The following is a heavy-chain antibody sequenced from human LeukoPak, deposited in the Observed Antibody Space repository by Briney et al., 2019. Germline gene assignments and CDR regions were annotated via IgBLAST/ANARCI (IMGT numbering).Heavy chain of an antibody. CDR1: GYTFTSYG. CDR2: IRAYNGNT. D-gene: IGHD4-17*01. J-gene: IGHJ2*01. CDR3: ARIHMTTVTTSLDWYFDL. Sequence: ASVKVSCKTSGYTFTSYGIIWVRQAPGQGLEWMGWIRAYNGNTNYAQKFQGRVTMTTDTSTSTAYMELRSLRSGDTAVYYCARIHMTTVTTSLDWYFDLWGRGTLVTVSS. V-gene: IGHV1-18*01.